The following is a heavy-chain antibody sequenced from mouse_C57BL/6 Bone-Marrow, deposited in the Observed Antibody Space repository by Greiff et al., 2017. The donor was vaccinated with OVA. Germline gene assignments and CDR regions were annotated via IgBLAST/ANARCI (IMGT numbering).Heavy chain of an antibody. CDR3: ARYDYDDWFAY. CDR2: IDPSDSET. CDR1: GYTFTSYW. Sequence: VQLQQPGAELVRPGSSVKLSCKASGYTFTSYWMHWVKQRPIQGLEWIGNIDPSDSETHYNQKFKDKATLTVDKSSSTAYMQLSSLTSEDSAVYYCARYDYDDWFAYWGQGTLVTVSA. V-gene: IGHV1-52*01. D-gene: IGHD2-4*01. J-gene: IGHJ3*01.